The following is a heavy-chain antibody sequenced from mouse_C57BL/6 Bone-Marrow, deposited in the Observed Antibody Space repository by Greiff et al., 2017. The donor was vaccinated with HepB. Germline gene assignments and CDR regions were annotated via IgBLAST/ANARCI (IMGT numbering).Heavy chain of an antibody. CDR2: INPNNGGT. Sequence: VQLQQSGPELVKPGASVKISCKASGYTFTDYYMNWVKQSHGKSLEWIGDINPNNGGTSYNQKFKGKATLTVDKSSSTAYMELRSLTSEDSAVYYCASNYEDAMDYWGQGTSVTVSS. V-gene: IGHV1-26*01. J-gene: IGHJ4*01. CDR3: ASNYEDAMDY. D-gene: IGHD2-1*01. CDR1: GYTFTDYY.